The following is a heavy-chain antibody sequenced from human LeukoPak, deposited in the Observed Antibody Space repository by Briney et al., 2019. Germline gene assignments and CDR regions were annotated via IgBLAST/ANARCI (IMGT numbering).Heavy chain of an antibody. CDR3: ARRSGRRPLDY. V-gene: IGHV4-39*01. J-gene: IGHJ4*02. CDR2: IYYSGST. Sequence: SETLSLTCTVSGGSINSTGYYWGWIRQPPGKGLEWIVSIYYSGSTYYNPSLKSRVTISVDTSKNQFSLKLNSVTATDTAVYYCARRSGRRPLDYWGQGSLVTVSS. D-gene: IGHD7-27*01. CDR1: GGSINSTGYY.